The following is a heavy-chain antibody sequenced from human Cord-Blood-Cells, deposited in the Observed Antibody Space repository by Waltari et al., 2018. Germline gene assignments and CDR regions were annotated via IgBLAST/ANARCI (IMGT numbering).Heavy chain of an antibody. Sequence: EVQLVESGGGLIQPGGSLRLSCAASGFTVSSNYMSWVRQAPGKGLGGVSFIYSGGSTYYAASVKGRFTISRDNSKNTLYLQMNSLRAEDTAVYYCARSPINDAFDIWGQGTMVTVSS. CDR2: IYSGGST. CDR3: ARSPINDAFDI. D-gene: IGHD2-21*01. J-gene: IGHJ3*02. V-gene: IGHV3-53*01. CDR1: GFTVSSNY.